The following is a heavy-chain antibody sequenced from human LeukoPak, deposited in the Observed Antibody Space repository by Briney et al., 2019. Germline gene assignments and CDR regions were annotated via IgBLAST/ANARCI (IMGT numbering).Heavy chain of an antibody. CDR1: GFTFSSYG. J-gene: IGHJ3*02. D-gene: IGHD3-22*01. V-gene: IGHV3-30*02. CDR3: AKFYNYYDSSGGHDAFDI. Sequence: PGGSLRLSCAASGFTFSSYGMHWVRQAPGKGLEWVAFIRYDGSNKYYADSVKGRFTISRDNSKNTLYLQMNSLRAEDTAVYYCAKFYNYYDSSGGHDAFDIWGQGIMVTVSS. CDR2: IRYDGSNK.